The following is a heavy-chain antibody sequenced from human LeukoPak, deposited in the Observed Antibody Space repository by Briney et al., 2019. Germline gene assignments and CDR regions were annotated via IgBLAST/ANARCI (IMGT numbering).Heavy chain of an antibody. V-gene: IGHV1-8*01. CDR1: GYTFTSYD. CDR2: MNPNSGNT. CDR3: ARGGIAVAEDAFDI. Sequence: ASVKVSCKASGYTFTSYDINWVRQATGQGLEWMGWMNPNSGNTGYAQKFQGRVTMTRNTSISTAYMELSSLRSEDTAVYYCARGGIAVAEDAFDIWGQGTMVTVSS. D-gene: IGHD6-19*01. J-gene: IGHJ3*02.